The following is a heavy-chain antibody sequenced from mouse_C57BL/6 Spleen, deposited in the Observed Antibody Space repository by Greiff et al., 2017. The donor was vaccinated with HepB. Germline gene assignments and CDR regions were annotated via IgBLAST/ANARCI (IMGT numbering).Heavy chain of an antibody. V-gene: IGHV1-69*01. D-gene: IGHD1-1*01. CDR2: IDPSDSYT. Sequence: QVQLQQSGAELVMPGASVKLSCKASGYTFTSYWMHWVKQRPGQGLEWIGEIDPSDSYTNYNQKFKGKSTLTVDKSSSTAYMQLSSLTSEDSAVYYCARSITTVVARYFDVWGTGTTVTVSS. J-gene: IGHJ1*03. CDR1: GYTFTSYW. CDR3: ARSITTVVARYFDV.